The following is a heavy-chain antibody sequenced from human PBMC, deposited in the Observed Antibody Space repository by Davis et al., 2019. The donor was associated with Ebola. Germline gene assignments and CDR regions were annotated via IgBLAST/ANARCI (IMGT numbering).Heavy chain of an antibody. CDR1: GFTFSSYT. D-gene: IGHD2-8*01. J-gene: IGHJ4*02. Sequence: GESLKISCAASGFTFSSYTLHWVRQAPGKGLEWVAVISYDGDNNYHADSVKGRFTISRDNAKNSLYLHMNSLRAEDRAVYYCARVYCTNGVCSNYFDYWGQGTLVTVSS. CDR3: ARVYCTNGVCSNYFDY. V-gene: IGHV3-30*04. CDR2: ISYDGDNN.